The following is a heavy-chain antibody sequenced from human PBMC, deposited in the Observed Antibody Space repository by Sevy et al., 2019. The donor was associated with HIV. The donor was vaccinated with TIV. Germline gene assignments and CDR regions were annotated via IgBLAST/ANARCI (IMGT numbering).Heavy chain of an antibody. V-gene: IGHV3-30*04. CDR2: ISYDGSNK. CDR3: ARDRGIAALPARGMHV. CDR1: GFTFSSYA. Sequence: GGSLRLSCAASGFTFSSYAMHWVRQAPGKGLEWVAVISYDGSNKYYADSVKGRFTISRDNSKNTLYLQMNSLRAEDTAVYYCARDRGIAALPARGMHVWGQGTTVTVSS. D-gene: IGHD6-13*01. J-gene: IGHJ6*02.